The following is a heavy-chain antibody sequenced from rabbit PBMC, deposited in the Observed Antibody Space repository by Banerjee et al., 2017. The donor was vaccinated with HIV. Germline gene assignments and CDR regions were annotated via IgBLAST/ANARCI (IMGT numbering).Heavy chain of an antibody. Sequence: QSLEESGGDLVKPGASLTLTCTASGFSFNFNYYMCWVRQAPGKGLEWIACIDTGRNTRTDYASWAKGRFTISKTSSTTVTLQMTSLTAADTATYFCARYYTYGYTGYAYATLWGPGTLVTVS. J-gene: IGHJ4*01. CDR1: GFSFNFNYY. CDR2: IDTGRNTRT. CDR3: ARYYTYGYTGYAYATL. V-gene: IGHV1S40*01. D-gene: IGHD6-1*01.